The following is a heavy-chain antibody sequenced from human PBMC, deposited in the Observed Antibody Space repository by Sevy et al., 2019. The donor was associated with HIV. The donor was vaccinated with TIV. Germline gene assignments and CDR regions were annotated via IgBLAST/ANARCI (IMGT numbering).Heavy chain of an antibody. CDR1: GFTFSNYG. V-gene: IGHV3-30*02. J-gene: IGHJ4*02. Sequence: GGSLRLSFAASGFTFSNYGMHWVRQAPGKGLEWVALIRYDASTKYYKDSVKGRFTVSRDNAKNILYLQMNSLRPEDTAVYYCAKDLTGRYTSSSGDFDYWGQGTLVTVSS. D-gene: IGHD6-6*01. CDR3: AKDLTGRYTSSSGDFDY. CDR2: IRYDASTK.